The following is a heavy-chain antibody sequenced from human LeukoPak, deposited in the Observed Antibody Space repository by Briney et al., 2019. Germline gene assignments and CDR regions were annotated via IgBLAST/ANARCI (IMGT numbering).Heavy chain of an antibody. CDR2: IRYDGSNK. D-gene: IGHD5-12*01. CDR1: GFTFSSYG. V-gene: IGHV3-30*02. CDR3: AKGGGYEAQYYYYYLDV. Sequence: GGSLRLSCAASGFTFSSYGMHWVRQAPGKGLEWVAFIRYDGSNKYYADSVKGRFTISRDNSKNTLYLQMNSLRAEDSAVYYCAKGGGYEAQYYYYYLDVWGKGTTVTISS. J-gene: IGHJ6*03.